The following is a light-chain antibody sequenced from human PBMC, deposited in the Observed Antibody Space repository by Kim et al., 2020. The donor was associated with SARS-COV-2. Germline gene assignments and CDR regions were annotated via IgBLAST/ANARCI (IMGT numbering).Light chain of an antibody. J-gene: IGKJ2*01. V-gene: IGKV1-8*01. CDR2: GAS. CDR1: QDISTY. Sequence: AIRMTQSPSSFSASVGDRVTITCRASQDISTYLAWYQQKPGKAPRLLIYGASTLQGGVPSTFSGSGSGTGFTLTITCLQSEDFATYYCQQYYGYPYTFGQGTKLEI. CDR3: QQYYGYPYT.